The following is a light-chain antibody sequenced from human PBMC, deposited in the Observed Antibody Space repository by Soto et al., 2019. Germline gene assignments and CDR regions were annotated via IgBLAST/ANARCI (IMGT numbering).Light chain of an antibody. CDR2: DTS. Sequence: ENVLTQSPGTLSLSPGETATLSCRASPGVDRYLAWYQQKVGQSPRLIIYDTSNRATGVPPRFSGSGYGTDFTLTITSLQPEDYALYFCQHRRDSPPGFGPGTRVEIK. J-gene: IGKJ3*01. CDR1: PGVDRY. V-gene: IGKV3-11*01. CDR3: QHRRDSPPG.